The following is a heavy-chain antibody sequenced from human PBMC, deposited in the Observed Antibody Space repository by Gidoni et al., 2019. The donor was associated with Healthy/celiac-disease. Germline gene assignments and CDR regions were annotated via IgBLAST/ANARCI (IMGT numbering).Heavy chain of an antibody. V-gene: IGHV4-39*07. J-gene: IGHJ4*02. D-gene: IGHD3-22*01. CDR1: GGSISSSSYY. Sequence: QLQLQESGPGLVKPSETLSLTCTVSGGSISSSSYYWGWIRQPPGKGLEWIGSIYYSGSTYYNPSLKSRVTISVDTSKNQFSLKLSSVTAADTAVYYCARVASDSSGYYYWSIDYWGQGTLVTVSS. CDR3: ARVASDSSGYYYWSIDY. CDR2: IYYSGST.